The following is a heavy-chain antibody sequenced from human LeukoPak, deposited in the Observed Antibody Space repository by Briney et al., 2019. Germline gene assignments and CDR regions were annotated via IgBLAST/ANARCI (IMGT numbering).Heavy chain of an antibody. CDR3: ARGRSGSYSGYFDY. CDR2: INHSGST. Sequence: PSETLSLTCTVSGGSISSYYWSWIRQPPGKGLEWIGEINHSGSTNYNPSLKSRVTISVDTSKNQFSLKLSSVTAADTAVYYCARGRSGSYSGYFDYWGQGTLVTVSS. CDR1: GGSISSYY. V-gene: IGHV4-34*01. D-gene: IGHD1-26*01. J-gene: IGHJ4*02.